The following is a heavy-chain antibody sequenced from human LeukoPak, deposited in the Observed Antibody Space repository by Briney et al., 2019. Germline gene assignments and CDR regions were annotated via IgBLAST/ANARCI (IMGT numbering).Heavy chain of an antibody. CDR2: ISSSSSTI. CDR3: ARDMVEPEERYYYYYYMDV. Sequence: GGSLRLSCAASGFTFSSYSMNWVRQAPGKGLEWVSYISSSSSTIYYADSVKGRFTISRDNAKNSLYLQMNSLRAEDTAVYYCARDMVEPEERYYYYYYMDVWGKGTTVTISS. D-gene: IGHD1-14*01. V-gene: IGHV3-48*01. CDR1: GFTFSSYS. J-gene: IGHJ6*03.